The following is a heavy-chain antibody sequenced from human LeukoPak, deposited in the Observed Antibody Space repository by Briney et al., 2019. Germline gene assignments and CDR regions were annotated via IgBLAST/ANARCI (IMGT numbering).Heavy chain of an antibody. Sequence: EASVKVSCKASGGTFNNYAISWVRQAPGQGLEWMGGIIPIFGTSNYAQKFQGRVTITADESTSTAYMELSSLRSADTAVYYCARGRNGLLWFGELLSWGQGTLVTVSS. CDR1: GGTFNNYA. D-gene: IGHD3-10*01. CDR2: IIPIFGTS. J-gene: IGHJ5*02. V-gene: IGHV1-69*13. CDR3: ARGRNGLLWFGELLS.